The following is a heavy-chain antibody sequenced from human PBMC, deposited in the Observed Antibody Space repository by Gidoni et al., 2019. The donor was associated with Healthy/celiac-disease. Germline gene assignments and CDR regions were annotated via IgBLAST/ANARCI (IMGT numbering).Heavy chain of an antibody. V-gene: IGHV3-49*05. Sequence: EVQLVESGGGLVKPGRSLRLSCTASGFTFGAYAMSWFRQAPGKGLEWVGFIRSKAYGGTTEYAASVKGRFTISRDDSKSIAYLQMNSLKTEDTAVYYCTRRIVVVPAAIPSYYYYGMDVWGQGTTVTVSS. CDR3: TRRIVVVPAAIPSYYYYGMDV. CDR2: IRSKAYGGTT. CDR1: GFTFGAYA. J-gene: IGHJ6*02. D-gene: IGHD2-2*02.